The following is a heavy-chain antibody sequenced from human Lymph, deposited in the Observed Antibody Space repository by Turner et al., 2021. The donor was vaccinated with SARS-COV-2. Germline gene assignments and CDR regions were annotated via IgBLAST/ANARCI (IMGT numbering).Heavy chain of an antibody. CDR1: GFTFDDYA. J-gene: IGHJ4*02. V-gene: IGHV3-43*02. CDR2: ISGDGDST. Sequence: EVQLVESEGGVVQPGGSLSLSCAASGFTFDDYAMHWVRQAPGKGLEWGARISGDGDSTYDEDSEKGRITISRDDSKNSLYLQSNRLRTEDTALYYGAREGWTGRRRQFVPYFDYWGQGTLVSVSS. CDR3: AREGWTGRRRQFVPYFDY. D-gene: IGHD2-21*01.